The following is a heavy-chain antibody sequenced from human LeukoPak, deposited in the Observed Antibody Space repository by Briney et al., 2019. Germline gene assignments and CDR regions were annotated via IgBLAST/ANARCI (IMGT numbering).Heavy chain of an antibody. CDR2: NFSGGST. J-gene: IGHJ4*02. Sequence: GSLRLSCVASGFTVSSKYMSWVRQASGEGLEGVPGNFSGGSTYYADSVKGRFTISRHNSKNTLYLQMNSLRAEDTAVYYCARDQGCSSTNCYSLFFHYWGQGTLVTVSS. CDR3: ARDQGCSSTNCYSLFFHY. V-gene: IGHV3-53*01. D-gene: IGHD2-2*01. CDR1: GFTVSSKY.